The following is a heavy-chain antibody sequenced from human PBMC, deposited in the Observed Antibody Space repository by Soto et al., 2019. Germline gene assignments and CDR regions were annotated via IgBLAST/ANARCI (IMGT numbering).Heavy chain of an antibody. V-gene: IGHV1-69*15. CDR2: IIPIFGTT. Sequence: QVHLVRSGAEVKKPGSSVNVSCKASGGTFSNYAITWVRQAPGQGLEWVGRIIPIFGTTNVAQKFQGRVTITADESTTTAYMELSGLRSDDTAVYYSAKDGGADGYFGNWLDPWGQGTLVTVSS. CDR3: AKDGGADGYFGNWLDP. CDR1: GGTFSNYA. J-gene: IGHJ5*02. D-gene: IGHD5-12*01.